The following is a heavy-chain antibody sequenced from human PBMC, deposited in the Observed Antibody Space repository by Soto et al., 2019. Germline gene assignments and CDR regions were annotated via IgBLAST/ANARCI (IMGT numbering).Heavy chain of an antibody. V-gene: IGHV3-30*18. Sequence: QVQLVESGGGVVQPGRSLRLSCAASGFTFSSYGMHWVRQAPGKGLEWVAVISYDGSNKYYADSVKGRFTISRDNSKNTLYLQMNSLRAEDTAVYYCAKWDPRGTGTDYYYGMDVWGQGTTVTVSS. CDR2: ISYDGSNK. D-gene: IGHD1-7*01. J-gene: IGHJ6*02. CDR3: AKWDPRGTGTDYYYGMDV. CDR1: GFTFSSYG.